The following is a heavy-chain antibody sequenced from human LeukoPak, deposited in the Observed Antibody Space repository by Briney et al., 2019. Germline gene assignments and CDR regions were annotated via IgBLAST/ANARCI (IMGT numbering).Heavy chain of an antibody. D-gene: IGHD6-13*01. CDR3: ARYSSTYFFDH. J-gene: IGHJ4*02. V-gene: IGHV4-31*03. CDR1: GVSISSVGYY. CDR2: MYYGGNS. Sequence: SETLSLTCSDSGVSISSVGYYWSWIRQFPGRGLEWIRYMYYGGNSYYNPSLKSRVNISVGTSKNQFSLKLNSVTAADTAVYYCARYSSTYFFDHWGQGILVTVSS.